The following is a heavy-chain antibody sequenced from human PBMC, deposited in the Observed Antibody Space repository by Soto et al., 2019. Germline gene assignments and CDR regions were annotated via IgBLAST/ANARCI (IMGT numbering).Heavy chain of an antibody. V-gene: IGHV4-59*01. Sequence: SETLSLTCTVSGGSIGNYYWNWIRQSPGKGLEWIGYIYSSGSTHYNPSLQNRVTISIDTSKNQVSLKVNSVTAADTAVYYCARTARYYYDSKLEPWGQGTLVTVSS. CDR3: ARTARYYYDSKLEP. D-gene: IGHD3-22*01. CDR1: GGSIGNYY. CDR2: IYSSGST. J-gene: IGHJ5*02.